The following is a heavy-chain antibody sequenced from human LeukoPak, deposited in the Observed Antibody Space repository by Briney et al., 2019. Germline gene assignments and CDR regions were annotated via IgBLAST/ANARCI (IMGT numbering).Heavy chain of an antibody. CDR2: IYFTGGT. V-gene: IGHV4-59*01. CDR3: AREGHYDSSGYILNRLDY. J-gene: IGHJ4*02. CDR1: GVSLTYYY. Sequence: SEPLSLTCSVSGVSLTYYYWIWIRQPPGKGLEWVGYIYFTGGTTYNPSLKSRVTISIDRSKNQFSLTLSSVTAADTAVYYCAREGHYDSSGYILNRLDYWGQGTLVTVSS. D-gene: IGHD3-22*01.